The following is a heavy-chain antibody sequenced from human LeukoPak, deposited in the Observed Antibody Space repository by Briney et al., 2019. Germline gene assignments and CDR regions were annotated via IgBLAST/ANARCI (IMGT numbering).Heavy chain of an antibody. CDR1: GGSISNHY. V-gene: IGHV4-59*11. CDR3: ARERSMVRGVSWFDP. CDR2: IYYSGSP. J-gene: IGHJ5*02. D-gene: IGHD3-10*01. Sequence: SETLSLTCTVSGGSISNHYWSWIRQPPGRGLEWIGYIYYSGSPNYNPPLKSRVTISVDTSKNQFSLKLSSVTAADTAVYYCARERSMVRGVSWFDPWGRGTLVTVSS.